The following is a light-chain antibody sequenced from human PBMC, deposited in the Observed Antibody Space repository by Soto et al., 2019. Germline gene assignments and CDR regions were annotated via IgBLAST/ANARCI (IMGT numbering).Light chain of an antibody. V-gene: IGLV2-14*01. CDR1: SSVVGGYNY. CDR3: SSYISSSTYV. Sequence: QSALTQPASVSGSPGQSITISCTGTSSVVGGYNYVSWYQQHPGKAPKLMIYDVSNRPSGVSNRFSGSKSGNTASLTISGLQAEDEADYYCSSYISSSTYVFGTGTKLTVL. J-gene: IGLJ1*01. CDR2: DVS.